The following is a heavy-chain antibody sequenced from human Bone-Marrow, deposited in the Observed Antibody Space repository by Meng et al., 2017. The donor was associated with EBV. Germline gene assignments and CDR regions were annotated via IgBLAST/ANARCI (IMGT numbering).Heavy chain of an antibody. CDR2: ISGYDGNT. D-gene: IGHD2-21*01. V-gene: IGHV1-18*01. CDR3: ARIGRFCGGDCYADY. Sequence: QDKLGPTGAEGQEPGASGKVFCKVSGYTVSISGIAGVRHAPGPGLEWLGLISGYDGNTNYEQKFQGRVTMTTDTSTSSAYMDLRSLRSDDTAVYYCARIGRFCGGDCYADYWGQGTLVTVSS. J-gene: IGHJ4*02. CDR1: GYTVSISG.